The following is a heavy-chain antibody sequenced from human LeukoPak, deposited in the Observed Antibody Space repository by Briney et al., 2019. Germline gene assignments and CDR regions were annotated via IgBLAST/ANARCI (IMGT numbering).Heavy chain of an antibody. CDR1: GGSISSYY. D-gene: IGHD1-1*01. J-gene: IGHJ5*02. V-gene: IGHV4-59*12. Sequence: SETLSLTCTVSGGSISSYYWSWIRQPPGKGLEWIGEIYHTGTTNYNPYLKSRVTISVDKSKNQFSLKLSSVTAADTAVYYCATGGHRGWFDPWGQGTLVTVSS. CDR2: IYHTGTT. CDR3: ATGGHRGWFDP.